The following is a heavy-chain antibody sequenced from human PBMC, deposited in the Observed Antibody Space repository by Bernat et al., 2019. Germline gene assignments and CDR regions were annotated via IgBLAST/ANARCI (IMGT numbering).Heavy chain of an antibody. CDR1: GFTFSSYA. CDR2: ISGSGGST. D-gene: IGHD6-13*01. CDR3: AKSGYSSSWRFDY. Sequence: VQLVESGGGVVQPGRSLRLSCAASGFTFSSYAMSWVRQAPGKGLEWVSTISGSGGSTYYADSVKGRFTISRDSSKNTLYLQMNSLRAEDTAVYYCAKSGYSSSWRFDYWGQGTLVTVSS. V-gene: IGHV3-23*04. J-gene: IGHJ4*02.